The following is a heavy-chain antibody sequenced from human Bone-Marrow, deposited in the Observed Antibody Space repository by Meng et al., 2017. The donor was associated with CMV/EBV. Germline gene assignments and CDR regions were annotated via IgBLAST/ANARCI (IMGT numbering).Heavy chain of an antibody. CDR2: INSDGSST. CDR3: ARDKVRYYDFWSGYGGMDV. J-gene: IGHJ4*02. D-gene: IGHD3-3*01. CDR1: GFTFSSYW. V-gene: IGHV3-74*01. Sequence: GESLKISCAASGFTFSSYWMHWVRQAPGKGLVWVSRINSDGSSTSYADSVKGRFTISRDNAKNTLYLQMNSLRAEDTAVYYCARDKVRYYDFWSGYGGMDVCGQGTLVTVSS.